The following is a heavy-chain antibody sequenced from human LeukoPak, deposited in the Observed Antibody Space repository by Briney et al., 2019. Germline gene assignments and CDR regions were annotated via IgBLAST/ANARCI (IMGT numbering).Heavy chain of an antibody. CDR1: GFTFNSYW. CDR2: INTDGSIT. CDR3: ARDQTYYYVSGTYYYFDY. V-gene: IGHV3-74*03. D-gene: IGHD3-10*01. J-gene: IGHJ4*02. Sequence: GGSLRLSCAASGFTFNSYWMHWVRQAPGKGLVWVSRINTDGSITTYADSVKGRFTISRDNAKNTLYLQMNSPRAEDTAVYYCARDQTYYYVSGTYYYFDYWGQGTLVTVSS.